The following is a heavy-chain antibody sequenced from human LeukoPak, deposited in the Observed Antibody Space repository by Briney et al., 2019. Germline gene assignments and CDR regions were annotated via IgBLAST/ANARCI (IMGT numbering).Heavy chain of an antibody. V-gene: IGHV3-30-3*01. Sequence: GRSLRLSCAASGFTFTYYAMHWVRQAPGKGLEWVSVVSNDGSNQDYTDSVKGRFIISRDDSKSTVYPQMNSLRVDDTAMYYCARGPDPVVRGPRRAFDLWGQGTMVTVSS. J-gene: IGHJ3*01. CDR2: VSNDGSNQ. D-gene: IGHD3-10*01. CDR1: GFTFTYYA. CDR3: ARGPDPVVRGPRRAFDL.